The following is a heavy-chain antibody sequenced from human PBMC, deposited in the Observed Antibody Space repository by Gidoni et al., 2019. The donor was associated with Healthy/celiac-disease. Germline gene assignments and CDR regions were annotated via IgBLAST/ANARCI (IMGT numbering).Heavy chain of an antibody. J-gene: IGHJ3*02. Sequence: EVQLVESGGGLIQPGGCLRLYCAASGFTVSSHYVSWVRQAPGTGLEWVSISCSGGSTYYADSVTGRFSISRDNSKNTVYLQMNSLRAEDTALYYCASNCSGGSCYSRHDAFDIWGQGTMVTVSS. CDR3: ASNCSGGSCYSRHDAFDI. V-gene: IGHV3-53*01. D-gene: IGHD2-15*01. CDR1: GFTVSSHY. CDR2: SCSGGST.